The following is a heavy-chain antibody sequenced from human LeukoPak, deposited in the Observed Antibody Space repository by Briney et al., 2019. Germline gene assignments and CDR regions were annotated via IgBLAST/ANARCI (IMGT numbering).Heavy chain of an antibody. Sequence: PGGSLRLSCAASGFSFSIHYMHWVRQAPGKGLVWVSRINSDGTATVYADSVRGRFTISRDNAKNTLYLQMNSLRAEDTAVYYCVLYGLGSPHWGQGTPVTVSS. CDR1: GFSFSIHY. V-gene: IGHV3-74*01. CDR3: VLYGLGSPH. CDR2: INSDGTAT. J-gene: IGHJ4*02. D-gene: IGHD3-10*01.